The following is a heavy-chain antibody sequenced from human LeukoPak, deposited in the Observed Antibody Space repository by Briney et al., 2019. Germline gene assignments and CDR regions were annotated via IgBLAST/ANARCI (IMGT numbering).Heavy chain of an antibody. CDR1: GYSFTSFW. D-gene: IGHD1-26*01. Sequence: GESLKISCKGSGYSFTSFWIGLVRQMPGKGLELMGIIYPWDSDTIYSPSFQGQVTISAGKSISTAYLQWSSLKTSDTALYYCARPVSSGVGATNYGMAVWGQGTTVTV. CDR2: IYPWDSDT. CDR3: ARPVSSGVGATNYGMAV. V-gene: IGHV5-51*01. J-gene: IGHJ6*02.